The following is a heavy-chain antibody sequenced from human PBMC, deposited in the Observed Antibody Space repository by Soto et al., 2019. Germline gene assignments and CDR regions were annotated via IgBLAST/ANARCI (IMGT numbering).Heavy chain of an antibody. J-gene: IGHJ4*02. D-gene: IGHD4-17*01. V-gene: IGHV1-69*01. CDR1: GGTFSTFG. CDR3: AKSAPMDAGDKYYYDF. CDR2: IIPFFGTA. Sequence: QVQLVQSGTDVKKTGSSVKVSCKASGGTFSTFGISWVRQAPGQGLEWMGGIIPFFGTARYSQKFEDRITITADESTNTVYMDLRCLTSEDTAIYYCAKSAPMDAGDKYYYDFWSQGALVTVSS.